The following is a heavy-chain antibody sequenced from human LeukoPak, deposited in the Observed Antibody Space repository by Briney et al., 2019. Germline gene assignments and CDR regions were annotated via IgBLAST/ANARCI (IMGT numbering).Heavy chain of an antibody. CDR3: ARDTKDWGSVFDY. V-gene: IGHV3-66*01. CDR2: IYSGGST. J-gene: IGHJ4*02. D-gene: IGHD7-27*01. Sequence: QSGGSLRLSCAASGFTVSSNYMSWVRQAPGKGLEWVSVIYSGGSTYYADSVKGRFTISRDNSKNTLYLQMNSLRAEDTAVYYCARDTKDWGSVFDYWGQGVLVTVSS. CDR1: GFTVSSNY.